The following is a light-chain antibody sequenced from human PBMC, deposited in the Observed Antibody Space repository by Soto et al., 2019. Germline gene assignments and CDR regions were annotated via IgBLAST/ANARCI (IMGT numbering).Light chain of an antibody. V-gene: IGLV1-51*02. J-gene: IGLJ1*01. Sequence: QSALTQPPSVSAAPGQKVTISCSGSSSNIGNNYVSWYQQLPGTAPKLLIYENNKRPSGIPDRFSGSKSGTSATLGITGLQTGDEADYYCATWDSSLSAGVSGTGTKLTVL. CDR2: ENN. CDR1: SSNIGNNY. CDR3: ATWDSSLSAGV.